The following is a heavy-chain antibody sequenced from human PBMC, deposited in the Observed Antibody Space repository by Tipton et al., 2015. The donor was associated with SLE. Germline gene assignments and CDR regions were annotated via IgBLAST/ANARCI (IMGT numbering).Heavy chain of an antibody. CDR2: IYYSGST. D-gene: IGHD5-24*01. Sequence: TLSLTCTVSGGSISSGGYYWNWIRQHPGEGLEWIGHIYYSGSTYYNPSLKSRVTISTDTSKNQFALKLSSLTAADTAVYYCARGTVGVATIGKGYFFDSWGQGTLVTVSS. CDR3: ARGTVGVATIGKGYFFDS. CDR1: GGSISSGGYY. J-gene: IGHJ4*02. V-gene: IGHV4-31*03.